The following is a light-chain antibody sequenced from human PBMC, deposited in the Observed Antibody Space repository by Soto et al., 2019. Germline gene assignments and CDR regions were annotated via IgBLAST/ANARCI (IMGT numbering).Light chain of an antibody. CDR3: QQYDDYPFT. CDR2: KAS. Sequence: IQMTQSPSTLSASVGDRVTITCRASQSIRSWMAWYQQKPGKAPKLLIYKASSLESGVPSRFSGSGYGTELSLTINNLQPGDFATYYCQQYDDYPFTFGPGTKVDIK. J-gene: IGKJ3*01. V-gene: IGKV1-5*03. CDR1: QSIRSW.